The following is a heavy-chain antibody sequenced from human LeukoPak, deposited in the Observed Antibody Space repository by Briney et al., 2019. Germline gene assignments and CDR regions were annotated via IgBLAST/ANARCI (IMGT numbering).Heavy chain of an antibody. V-gene: IGHV3-33*08. J-gene: IGHJ4*02. Sequence: GSLRLSCSASGFTFSSFAMHWVRQAPGKGLEWVALIWYDGSKRYYADSVKGRFTISRDDSKNTLYLQMNNLGAEDTAVYYCAREDSSVWNANYWGLGTLVTVSS. D-gene: IGHD6-19*01. CDR1: GFTFSSFA. CDR3: AREDSSVWNANY. CDR2: IWYDGSKR.